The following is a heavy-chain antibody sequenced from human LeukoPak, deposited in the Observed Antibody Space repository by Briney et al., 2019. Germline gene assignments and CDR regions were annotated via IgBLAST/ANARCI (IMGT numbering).Heavy chain of an antibody. J-gene: IGHJ4*02. D-gene: IGHD5-12*01. Sequence: RGSLRLSCAASGFTFSSYAMNWVRQAPGKGLEWVSGINNNGGNTYYADSVKGRFTISRYNSENTLYLQMNSLRAEDTAVYYCFGYDVDYWGQGTLVTVSS. CDR3: FGYDVDY. CDR2: INNNGGNT. CDR1: GFTFSSYA. V-gene: IGHV3-23*01.